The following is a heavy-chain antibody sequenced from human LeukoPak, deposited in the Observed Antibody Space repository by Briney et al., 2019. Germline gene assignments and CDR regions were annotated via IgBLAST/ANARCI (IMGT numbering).Heavy chain of an antibody. J-gene: IGHJ4*02. CDR2: INHSGST. CDR3: ARGKAVRGVIITRGVRFDY. V-gene: IGHV4-34*01. Sequence: GSLRLSCAASGFTFSDFGMHWVRQPPGKGLEWIGEINHSGSTNYNPSLKSRVTISVDTSKNQFSLKLSSVTAADTAVYYCARGKAVRGVIITRGVRFDYWGQGTLVTVSS. CDR1: GFTFSDFG. D-gene: IGHD3-10*01.